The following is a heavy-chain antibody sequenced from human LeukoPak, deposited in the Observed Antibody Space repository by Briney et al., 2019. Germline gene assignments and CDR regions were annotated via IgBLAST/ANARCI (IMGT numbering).Heavy chain of an antibody. CDR3: GRFTRSGDSVY. CDR2: IKQDGSEK. Sequence: GGSLRLSCAASGFTFSNYNMNSVRQAPGKGLEWVANIKQDGSEKQYVDSVKGRFAISRDNAENSLYLQMNSLKAEDTAVYYCGRFTRSGDSVYWGQGTLVTVSS. J-gene: IGHJ4*02. D-gene: IGHD7-27*01. V-gene: IGHV3-7*01. CDR1: GFTFSNYN.